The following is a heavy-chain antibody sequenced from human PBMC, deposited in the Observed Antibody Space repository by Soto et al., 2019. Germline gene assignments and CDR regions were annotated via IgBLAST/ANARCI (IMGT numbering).Heavy chain of an antibody. CDR2: IYYSGST. V-gene: IGHV4-59*01. D-gene: IGHD4-17*01. CDR1: GGSISSYY. J-gene: IGHJ3*02. CDR3: ARRYGYGFDI. Sequence: QVQLQESGPGLVKPSETLSLTCTVSGGSISSYYWSWIRQPPGKGLEWIGYIYYSGSTNYNPSLKSRVTLSLATSINQRSQTLIFVTAADTAVHYCARRYGYGFDICGQGTMVTVSS.